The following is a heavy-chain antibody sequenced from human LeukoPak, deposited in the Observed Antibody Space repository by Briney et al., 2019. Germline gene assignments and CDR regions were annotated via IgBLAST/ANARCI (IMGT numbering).Heavy chain of an antibody. CDR3: ARDALDPTGTWFDP. CDR2: IIGSSGDT. D-gene: IGHD1-1*01. J-gene: IGHJ5*02. V-gene: IGHV3-23*01. Sequence: GGSLRLSCAASGFSFSNFAMSWVRQAPGKGLEWVSLIIGSSGDTFYADSVKGRFTISRDNSNNTLYLQMNSLRAEDTAVYYCARDALDPTGTWFDPWGQGTLVTVSS. CDR1: GFSFSNFA.